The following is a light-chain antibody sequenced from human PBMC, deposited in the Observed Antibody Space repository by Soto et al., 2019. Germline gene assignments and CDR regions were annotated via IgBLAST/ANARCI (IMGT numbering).Light chain of an antibody. CDR2: KAS. CDR3: QKYNSYLWT. Sequence: DIQMTQSPSTLAGSVGDRVTITCRASQTISSWLAWYQQKPGKAPKLLIDKASTLKSGVPSRFSGSGSGTEFTLTISSLQPDDFATYYCQKYNSYLWTFGQGTKVDIK. J-gene: IGKJ1*01. CDR1: QTISSW. V-gene: IGKV1-5*03.